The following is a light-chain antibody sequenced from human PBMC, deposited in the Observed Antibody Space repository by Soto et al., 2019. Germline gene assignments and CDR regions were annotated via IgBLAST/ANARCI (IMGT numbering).Light chain of an antibody. V-gene: IGKV3-15*01. Sequence: EIVMTQSPATLSVSPGERATLSCRASQSVSTKLAWYRHKPGQAPRLLIYGASTRATGIPARFSGSGSGTEFTLTINRLQSEEFAVYYCQQYKNWPHFTFGPGTTVDIK. CDR1: QSVSTK. CDR3: QQYKNWPHFT. J-gene: IGKJ3*01. CDR2: GAS.